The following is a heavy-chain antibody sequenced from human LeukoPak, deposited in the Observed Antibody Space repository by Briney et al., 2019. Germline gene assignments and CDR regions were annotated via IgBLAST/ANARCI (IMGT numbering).Heavy chain of an antibody. D-gene: IGHD1-26*01. J-gene: IGHJ4*02. CDR2: IYYSGST. V-gene: IGHV4-31*03. CDR1: GVSISSGGYY. CDR3: ARAPVKWETTDYFDY. Sequence: SETLSLTCTVSGVSISSGGYYWSWIRQHPGKGLEWIGYIYYSGSTYYNPSLKSRVTISVDTSKNQFSLKLSSVTAADTAVYYCARAPVKWETTDYFDYWGQGTLVTVSS.